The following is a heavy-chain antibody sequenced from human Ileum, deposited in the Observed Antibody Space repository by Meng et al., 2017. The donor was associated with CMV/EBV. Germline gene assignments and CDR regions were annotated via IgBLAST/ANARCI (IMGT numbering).Heavy chain of an antibody. D-gene: IGHD1-26*01. Sequence: SVKVSCKASGGTFSSYAINWVRQAPGQGREWMGGIIPMCGITNYAQKFQGRVTITTHESTSTAYMELSSPRSEDTAVYFCARAMYSGGPGYYHYYGMDVWGQGTTVTVSS. CDR2: IIPMCGIT. CDR1: GGTFSSYA. V-gene: IGHV1-69*05. CDR3: ARAMYSGGPGYYHYYGMDV. J-gene: IGHJ6*02.